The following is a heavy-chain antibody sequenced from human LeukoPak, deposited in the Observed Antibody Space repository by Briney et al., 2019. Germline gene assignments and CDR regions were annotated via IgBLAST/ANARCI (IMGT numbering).Heavy chain of an antibody. D-gene: IGHD3-22*01. Sequence: GGSLRLSCAASGFTFSAYSMNWVRQAPGKGLEWVSYISSSSSTIYYADSVKGRFTISRDNAKNSLYLQMNSLRAEDTAVYYCARGSTYYDSSGQVPFDYWGQGTLVTVSS. CDR3: ARGSTYYDSSGQVPFDY. CDR2: ISSSSSTI. J-gene: IGHJ4*02. V-gene: IGHV3-48*01. CDR1: GFTFSAYS.